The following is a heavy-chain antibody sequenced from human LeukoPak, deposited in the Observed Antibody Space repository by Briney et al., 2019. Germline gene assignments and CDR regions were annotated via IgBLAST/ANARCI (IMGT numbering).Heavy chain of an antibody. CDR1: GYTFTNYY. Sequence: ASVKVSCKASGYTFTNYYMHWVRQAPGQGLEWMGIINPSGGSTSYAQKFQSRVTMTRDTSTSTVYMELRSLRSEDTAVYYCARDHFFYDSSGSFQPYAFVIWGQGTMVTVSS. V-gene: IGHV1-46*01. CDR3: ARDHFFYDSSGSFQPYAFVI. D-gene: IGHD3-22*01. J-gene: IGHJ3*02. CDR2: INPSGGST.